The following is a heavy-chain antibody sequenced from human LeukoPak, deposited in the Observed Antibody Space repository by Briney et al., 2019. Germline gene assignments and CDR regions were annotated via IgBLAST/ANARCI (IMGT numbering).Heavy chain of an antibody. CDR2: IYSGGST. J-gene: IGHJ4*02. Sequence: PGGSLRLSCAASXXTVXSXXXXXVXXXPGXXXXWXSVIYSGGSTYYADSVKGRFTISRDNSKNTLYLQMNSLRAEDTAVYYCASECSSTSCYGGFDYWGQGTLVTVSS. CDR3: ASECSSTSCYGGFDY. D-gene: IGHD2-2*01. CDR1: XXTVXSXX. V-gene: IGHV3-66*01.